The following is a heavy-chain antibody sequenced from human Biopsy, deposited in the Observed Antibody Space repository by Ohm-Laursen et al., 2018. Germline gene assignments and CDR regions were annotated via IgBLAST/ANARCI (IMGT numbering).Heavy chain of an antibody. CDR2: VSYSGNT. Sequence: SDTLSLTCTVSGGSFTGHYWSRIRQPLGKGLEWIGYVSYSGNTKYNPSLKSRVIISADTSKNQFSLKLSSVTAADTAMYYCAAYYYDSSGYFYAFHYWGQGTLVTVSS. CDR1: GGSFTGHY. CDR3: AAYYYDSSGYFYAFHY. V-gene: IGHV4-59*08. J-gene: IGHJ4*02. D-gene: IGHD3-22*01.